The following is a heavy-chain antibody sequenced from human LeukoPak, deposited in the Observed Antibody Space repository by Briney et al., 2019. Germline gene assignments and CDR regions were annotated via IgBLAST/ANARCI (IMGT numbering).Heavy chain of an antibody. CDR2: IGSDENR. J-gene: IGHJ4*02. D-gene: IGHD2-8*02. CDR1: GFTFSGNA. Sequence: GGSLRLSCTASGFTFSGNAMGWVRQAPGKGLEWVSGIGSDENRLYADSVKGRFTISRDNSKNTLYLQMNSLRVEDTAVYYCAKDVIHWSFDHWGQGTLVTVSS. CDR3: AKDVIHWSFDH. V-gene: IGHV3-23*01.